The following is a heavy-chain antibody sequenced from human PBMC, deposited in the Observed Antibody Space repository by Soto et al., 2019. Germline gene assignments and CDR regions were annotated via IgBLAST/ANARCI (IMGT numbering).Heavy chain of an antibody. CDR1: GGTFSSYA. J-gene: IGHJ4*02. CDR3: ARDGMITFGGVIGTFDY. V-gene: IGHV1-69*01. D-gene: IGHD3-16*01. CDR2: IIPIFGTA. Sequence: QVQLVQSGAEVKKPGSSVKVSCKASGGTFSSYAISWVRQAPGQGLEWMGGIIPIFGTANYAQKFQGRVTITADESTSTAYMEMSRLRSEDTAVYYCARDGMITFGGVIGTFDYWGQGTLVTVSS.